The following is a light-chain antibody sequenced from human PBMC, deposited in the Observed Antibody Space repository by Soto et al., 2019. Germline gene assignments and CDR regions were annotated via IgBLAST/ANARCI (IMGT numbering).Light chain of an antibody. CDR1: QSVSSSY. CDR3: QHYNYWPYT. V-gene: IGKV3-20*01. Sequence: EIVLTPSPGTLSLSPGERATLSCRASQSVSSSYLAWYQQKPGQAPRLLIYGASSRATGVPARFSGSGSGTDFTLTISGLQSEDFAVYYCQHYNYWPYTFGQGTKVDIK. CDR2: GAS. J-gene: IGKJ2*01.